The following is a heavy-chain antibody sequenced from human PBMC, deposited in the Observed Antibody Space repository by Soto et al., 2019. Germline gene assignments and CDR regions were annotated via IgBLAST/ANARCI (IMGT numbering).Heavy chain of an antibody. CDR3: AREEWELLPLYYYYYGMDV. V-gene: IGHV3-33*01. D-gene: IGHD1-26*01. CDR1: GFTFSSYG. Sequence: PGGSLRLSCAASGFTFSSYGMHWVRQAPGKGLEWVAVIWYDGSNKYYADSVKGRFTISRDNSKNTLYLQMNSLRAEDTAVYYCAREEWELLPLYYYYYGMDVWGQGTTVTVSS. CDR2: IWYDGSNK. J-gene: IGHJ6*02.